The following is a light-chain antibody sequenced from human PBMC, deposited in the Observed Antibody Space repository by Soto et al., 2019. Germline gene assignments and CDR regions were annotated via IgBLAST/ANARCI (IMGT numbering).Light chain of an antibody. J-gene: IGKJ1*01. CDR2: GAS. Sequence: EIVMTQSPATLSVSPGERATLSCRASQSVSSNLAWYQQKPGQAPRLLIYGASTRATGIPARFSGSGSGTEFTLTISSLQSEDFAVYYCQQYNNWHPGRTVGQGTKVDIK. V-gene: IGKV3-15*01. CDR3: QQYNNWHPGRT. CDR1: QSVSSN.